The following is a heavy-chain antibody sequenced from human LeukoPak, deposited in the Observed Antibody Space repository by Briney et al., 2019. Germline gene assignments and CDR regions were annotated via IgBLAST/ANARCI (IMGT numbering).Heavy chain of an antibody. CDR2: ISYDGSSK. Sequence: GGSLRLSCEASTFNFGLYVMTWARQAPGKGLEWVAVISYDGSSKYYADSVKGRFTISRDNSKNTLYLQMNSLRAEDTAVYYCARARSSYGYGDAFDIWGQGTMVTVSS. CDR3: ARARSSYGYGDAFDI. CDR1: TFNFGLYV. D-gene: IGHD5-18*01. V-gene: IGHV3-30*03. J-gene: IGHJ3*02.